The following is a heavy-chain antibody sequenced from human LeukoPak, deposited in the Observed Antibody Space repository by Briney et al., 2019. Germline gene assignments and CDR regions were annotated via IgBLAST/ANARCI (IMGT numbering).Heavy chain of an antibody. D-gene: IGHD2-15*01. J-gene: IGHJ6*02. V-gene: IGHV1-3*01. CDR3: ARERWHCRVNCYSVYYYALDV. CDR1: GYTFTNYA. Sequence: ASVKVSCKGSGYTFTNYAVHWVRQAPGQRLEWLGWINPGNGDTKYSQNFRSRVTVTSDTSAATAYVELNSLTSEDTAVYYCARERWHCRVNCYSVYYYALDVWGQGTTVTVSS. CDR2: INPGNGDT.